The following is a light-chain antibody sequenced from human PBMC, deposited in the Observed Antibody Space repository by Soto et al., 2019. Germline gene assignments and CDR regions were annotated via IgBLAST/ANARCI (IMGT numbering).Light chain of an antibody. CDR1: QSVSSTY. CDR2: GAS. Sequence: EIVLTQSPATLSVSPGETATLSCRASQSVSSTYLAWYQQKPGQAPRLLIYGASTRVTGIPARFSGSGSGTEFTLTISSLQSEDFAVYYCQQYNNWPLTFGGGTKVDIK. V-gene: IGKV3-15*01. CDR3: QQYNNWPLT. J-gene: IGKJ4*01.